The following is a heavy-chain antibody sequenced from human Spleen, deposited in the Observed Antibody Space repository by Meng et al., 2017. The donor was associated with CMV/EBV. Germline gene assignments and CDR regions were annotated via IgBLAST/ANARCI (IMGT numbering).Heavy chain of an antibody. V-gene: IGHV3-23*01. CDR2: ISDSAINT. CDR1: GFIFGDYA. D-gene: IGHD1-1*01. Sequence: GESLKISCTTSGFIFGDYAMTWVRQAPGKGLEWVSAISDSAINTYYADSVKGRFTISRDNSKNTLYLQMNSLRAEDAAVYYCTTCRDTRGYFYYAMDVWGQGTTVTVSS. CDR3: TTCRDTRGYFYYAMDV. J-gene: IGHJ6*02.